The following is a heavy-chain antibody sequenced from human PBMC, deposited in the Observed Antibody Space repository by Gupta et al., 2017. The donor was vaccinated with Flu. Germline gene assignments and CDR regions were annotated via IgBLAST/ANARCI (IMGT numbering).Heavy chain of an antibody. CDR2: INPNGGGT. CDR1: GYTFTGYY. Sequence: QVQLVQSGAEVKKPGASVKVSCKASGYTFTGYYMHWVRQAPGQGLEWMGWINPNGGGTNYAQKFQGWVTMTRDTSISTAYMELSRLRSDDTAVYYCARGAYSSSNFDYWGQGTLVTVSS. V-gene: IGHV1-2*04. J-gene: IGHJ4*02. D-gene: IGHD6-6*01. CDR3: ARGAYSSSNFDY.